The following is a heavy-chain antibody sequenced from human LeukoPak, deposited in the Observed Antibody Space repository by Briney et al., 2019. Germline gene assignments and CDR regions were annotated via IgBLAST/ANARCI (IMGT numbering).Heavy chain of an antibody. J-gene: IGHJ4*02. V-gene: IGHV3-7*03. D-gene: IGHD3-22*01. Sequence: GGSLRLSCTASGFTFSNFWMGWVRQAPGKGLEWVANIKQDETEKFYLGSVKGRFTISRDNAKNSLYLQMNSLRAEDTAVYYRAKDSDSNGYYYGCFDYWGQGTLVTVSS. CDR3: AKDSDSNGYYYGCFDY. CDR1: GFTFSNFW. CDR2: IKQDETEK.